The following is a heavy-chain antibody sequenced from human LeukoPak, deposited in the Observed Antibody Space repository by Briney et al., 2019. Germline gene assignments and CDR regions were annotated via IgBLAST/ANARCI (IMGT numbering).Heavy chain of an antibody. V-gene: IGHV3-7*01. CDR1: GFDFSTSW. CDR2: ISPDGNER. J-gene: IGHJ4*02. D-gene: IGHD6-19*01. CDR3: TRDGSGWSVY. Sequence: PGGSLRLSCAASGFDFSTSWMGWVRQAPEKGLEWVINISPDGNERYSVDSVKGRFTISRDNAENSLYLQMKGLEVEDTAMYYCTRDGSGWSVYWGQGALVTVSS.